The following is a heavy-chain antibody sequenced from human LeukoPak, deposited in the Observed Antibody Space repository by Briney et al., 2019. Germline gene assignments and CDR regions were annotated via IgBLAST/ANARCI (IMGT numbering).Heavy chain of an antibody. V-gene: IGHV1-2*02. J-gene: IGHJ1*01. CDR1: GYTFTGYY. CDR2: INPNSGGT. Sequence: ASVKVSCKASGYTFTGYYMHWVRQAPGQGLEWMGWINPNSGGTNYAQKFQGRVTMTRDTSISTAYMELSRLRSDDTAVYYCARVRIQLWLVSYFRHWGQGTLVTVSS. D-gene: IGHD5-18*01. CDR3: ARVRIQLWLVSYFRH.